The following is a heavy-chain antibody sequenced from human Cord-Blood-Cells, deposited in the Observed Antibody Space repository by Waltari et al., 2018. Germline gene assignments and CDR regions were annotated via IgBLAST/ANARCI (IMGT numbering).Heavy chain of an antibody. D-gene: IGHD6-19*01. CDR2: INHTVST. J-gene: IGHJ5*02. CDR3: ARGIAVAGTGAYWFDP. Sequence: QVQLQQWGAGLLKPSETLSLTCAVYGGSFSGYYWSWIRQPPGKGLEWIGEINHTVSTNYNPSLKSRVTISVDTSKNQFSLKLSSVTAADTAVYYCARGIAVAGTGAYWFDPWGQGTLVTVSS. CDR1: GGSFSGYY. V-gene: IGHV4-34*01.